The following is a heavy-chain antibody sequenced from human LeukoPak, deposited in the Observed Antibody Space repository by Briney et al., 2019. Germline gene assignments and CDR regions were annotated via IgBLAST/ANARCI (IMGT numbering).Heavy chain of an antibody. V-gene: IGHV3-30*04. CDR3: AIEELLTPGFDY. D-gene: IGHD1-26*01. Sequence: PGGSLRLSCAASGFTFDSYAIHWVRQAPGKGLEWVAVISYNGTNKFYADSVKGRFTISRDNSKNTLFLQMNSLRAEDTAVYYRAIEELLTPGFDYWGQGTLVTVSS. CDR1: GFTFDSYA. CDR2: ISYNGTNK. J-gene: IGHJ4*02.